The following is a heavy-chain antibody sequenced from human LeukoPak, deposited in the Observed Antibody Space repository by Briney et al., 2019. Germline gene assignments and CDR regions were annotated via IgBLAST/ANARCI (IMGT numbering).Heavy chain of an antibody. D-gene: IGHD2-2*01. J-gene: IGHJ5*02. CDR3: ARDTGYCSSTSCYRLGGLSINWFDP. CDR1: GFTFSSYS. Sequence: GGSLRLSCAASGFTFSSYSMNWVRQAPGKGLEWVSYISSSSSTIYYADSVKGRFTISRDNAKNSLYLQMNSLRDEDTAVYYCARDTGYCSSTSCYRLGGLSINWFDPWGQGTLVTVSS. V-gene: IGHV3-48*02. CDR2: ISSSSSTI.